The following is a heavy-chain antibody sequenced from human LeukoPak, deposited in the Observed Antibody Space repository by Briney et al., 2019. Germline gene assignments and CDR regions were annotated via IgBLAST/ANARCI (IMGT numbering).Heavy chain of an antibody. D-gene: IGHD1-26*01. CDR2: VSGSGDST. CDR3: AKDLGRYRNNFFDY. Sequence: GGSLRLSCAASGFTFSTYAMSWVRQAPGKGLEWVSAVSGSGDSTYQADSVKGRFTISRDNSKSTLYLQMNSLRAEDTAVYYCAKDLGRYRNNFFDYWGQGNLVTVSS. CDR1: GFTFSTYA. J-gene: IGHJ4*02. V-gene: IGHV3-23*01.